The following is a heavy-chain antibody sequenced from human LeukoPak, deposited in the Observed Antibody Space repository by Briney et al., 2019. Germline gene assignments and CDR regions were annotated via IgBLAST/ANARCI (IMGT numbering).Heavy chain of an antibody. CDR1: GGTFSSYA. Sequence: SVKVSCKASGGTFSSYAISWVRQAPGQGLEWMGGIIPIFGTANYAQKFQGRVTITADKSTSTAYMELSSLRSEDTAVYYCARDASISYSSSWYGPYYYYYGMDVWGQGTTVTVSS. D-gene: IGHD6-13*01. CDR3: ARDASISYSSSWYGPYYYYYGMDV. CDR2: IIPIFGTA. V-gene: IGHV1-69*06. J-gene: IGHJ6*02.